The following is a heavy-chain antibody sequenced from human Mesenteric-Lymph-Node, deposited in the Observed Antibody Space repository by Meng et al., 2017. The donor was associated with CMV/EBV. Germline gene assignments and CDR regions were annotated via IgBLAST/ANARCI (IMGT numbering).Heavy chain of an antibody. CDR1: GYTFTGYY. J-gene: IGHJ4*01. Sequence: ASVKVSCKASGYTFTGYYMHWLRQAPGQGLEWMGWIDPHTGDTNYAQKFQGRVTMTREPSLSTAYMDLSRLMSDDTAVYYCARGRLPTRYCSSTSCFGLGYLDFWGRGTLVTVSS. CDR2: IDPHTGDT. CDR3: ARGRLPTRYCSSTSCFGLGYLDF. D-gene: IGHD2-2*01. V-gene: IGHV1-2*02.